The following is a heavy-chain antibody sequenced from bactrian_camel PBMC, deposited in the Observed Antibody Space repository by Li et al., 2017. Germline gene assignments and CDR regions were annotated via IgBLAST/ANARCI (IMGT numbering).Heavy chain of an antibody. J-gene: IGHJ4*01. CDR2: IESTGAT. V-gene: IGHV3S53*01. D-gene: IGHD1*01. Sequence: HVQLVESGGGSVQVGGSLRLSCEASGCAGNCNSMGWFRQTPGKEREVVAGIESTGATYYADSIKGRFTISLDGAKNMMYLQMNSLKPEDTALYYCAADYWRRGGCIWARIYLAYWGQGTQVTVS. CDR3: AADYWRRGGCIWARIYLAY. CDR1: GCAGNCNS.